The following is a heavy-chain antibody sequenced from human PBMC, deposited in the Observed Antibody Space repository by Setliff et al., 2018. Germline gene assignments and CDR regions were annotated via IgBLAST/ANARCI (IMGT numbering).Heavy chain of an antibody. CDR2: IYYSGST. V-gene: IGHV4-39*01. J-gene: IGHJ4*02. CDR1: GGSISSSSYY. CDR3: ARFSGSGWSYFDC. D-gene: IGHD6-19*01. Sequence: SETLSLTCTVSGGSISSSSYYWDWIRQPPGKGLEWIGSIYYSGSTYYNPSLKSRVTISVDTSKNQFPLKLSSVTAADTAVYYCARFSGSGWSYFDCWGQGTLVTVSS.